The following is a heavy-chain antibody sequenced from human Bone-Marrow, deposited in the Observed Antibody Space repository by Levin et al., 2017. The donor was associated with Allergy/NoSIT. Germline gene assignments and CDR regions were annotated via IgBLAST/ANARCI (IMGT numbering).Heavy chain of an antibody. V-gene: IGHV5-51*01. Sequence: PGGSLRLSCKGSGYSFTSYWIGWVRQMPGKGLEWMGIIYPGDSDTRYSPSFQGQVTISADKSISTAYLQWSSLKAADTAMYYCARRAQGAYGSGSPDYWGQGTLVTVSS. D-gene: IGHD3-10*01. J-gene: IGHJ4*02. CDR1: GYSFTSYW. CDR3: ARRAQGAYGSGSPDY. CDR2: IYPGDSDT.